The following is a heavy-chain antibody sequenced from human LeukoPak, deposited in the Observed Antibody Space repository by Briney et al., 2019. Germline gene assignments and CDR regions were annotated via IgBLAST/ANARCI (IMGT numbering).Heavy chain of an antibody. V-gene: IGHV4-59*01. D-gene: IGHD5-18*01. Sequence: PSETLSLTCTVSGXSISSYYGSWIRQPPGKGLEWIGYIYYSGSTNYNPSLKSRVTISVDTSKNQFSLKLSSVTAADTAVYYCARVDTAMAEDVWGQGTTVTVSS. CDR1: GXSISSYY. CDR3: ARVDTAMAEDV. J-gene: IGHJ6*02. CDR2: IYYSGST.